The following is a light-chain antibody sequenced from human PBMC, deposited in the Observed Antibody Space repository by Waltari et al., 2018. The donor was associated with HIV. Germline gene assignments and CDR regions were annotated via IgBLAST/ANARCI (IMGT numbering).Light chain of an antibody. J-gene: IGKJ2*01. Sequence: EIVMTQSPATLSVSPGERATVSCRASQSVGTKLAWYQYKIGQAPRLLIYDASTKTTQNPSRVSGTGSGTEFTLIISSLQSEDFEKYYCQQYKTWPYTFGQGTRLEIK. V-gene: IGKV3-15*01. CDR1: QSVGTK. CDR3: QQYKTWPYT. CDR2: DAS.